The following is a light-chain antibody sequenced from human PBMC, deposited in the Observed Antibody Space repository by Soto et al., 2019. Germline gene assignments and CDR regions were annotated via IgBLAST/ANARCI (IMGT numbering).Light chain of an antibody. J-gene: IGLJ1*01. CDR3: ISYTSNSLYV. V-gene: IGLV2-14*01. CDR1: SSDVGAYNY. Sequence: QSALTQPASVSGSPGQSIAISCTGASSDVGAYNYVSWYQQHPGKAPKLMIFEVSHRPSGVSTRFSGSKSGNTASLTISGPQAEDEADYYCISYTSNSLYVFGTGTKVTVL. CDR2: EVS.